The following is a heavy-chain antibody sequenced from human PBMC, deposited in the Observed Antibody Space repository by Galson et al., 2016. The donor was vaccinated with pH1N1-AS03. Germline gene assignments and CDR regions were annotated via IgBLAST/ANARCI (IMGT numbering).Heavy chain of an antibody. J-gene: IGHJ4*02. V-gene: IGHV4-34*09. D-gene: IGHD1-26*01. CDR3: ARQDSGAYYLDS. CDR1: GGSFHNYY. CDR2: INHSGST. Sequence: LSLTCAVYGGSFHNYYWNWIRQSPGKGLEWVGEINHSGSTDYNPSLKSLVSISVDTSKNQFSLKLKSVTAADTAVYYCARQDSGAYYLDSWGPGTLVTVSS.